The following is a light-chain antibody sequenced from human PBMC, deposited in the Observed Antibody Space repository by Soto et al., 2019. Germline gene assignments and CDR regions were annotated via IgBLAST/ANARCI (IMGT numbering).Light chain of an antibody. V-gene: IGKV3-15*01. J-gene: IGKJ1*01. CDR1: QSVSSK. CDR3: QHYSTWPWT. CDR2: GAS. Sequence: EIVMTQSPATLSVSPGERATLSCRASQSVSSKLAWYQQKPGRGPRLLIYGASSRATGIPARFSGSGSGTEFTLTISSLQSEDFAVYYCQHYSTWPWTFGQGTKVEMK.